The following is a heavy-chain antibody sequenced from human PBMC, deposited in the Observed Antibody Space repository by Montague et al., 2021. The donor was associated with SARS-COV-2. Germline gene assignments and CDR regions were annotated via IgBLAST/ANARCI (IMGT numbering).Heavy chain of an antibody. CDR3: ARGNYDSRGNYPAYYFDN. Sequence: SLRLSCAASGFTFSSYEMNWVRQAPGKGLEWVSSISSGGGTMYYAGSVKGRLTISRDNAKNSLYLQMNSLGAEETAVYYCARGNYDSRGNYPAYYFDNWGQGSLVTVSS. D-gene: IGHD3-22*01. V-gene: IGHV3-48*03. CDR1: GFTFSSYE. CDR2: ISSGGGTM. J-gene: IGHJ4*02.